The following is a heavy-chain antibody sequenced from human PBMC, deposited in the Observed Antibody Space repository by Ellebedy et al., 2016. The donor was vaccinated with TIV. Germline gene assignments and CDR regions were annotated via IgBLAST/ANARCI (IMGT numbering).Heavy chain of an antibody. CDR2: IDPSDSSI. CDR3: AIPLGAASDYYGMDV. Sequence: GESLKISCNVSGYSFTNYWISSARQMPGKGLEWIGRIDPSDSSINYSPSFQGHVTISVDKSISTAYLQWSSLKASDTAMYYCAIPLGAASDYYGMDVWGQGTSVTVSS. CDR1: GYSFTNYW. J-gene: IGHJ6*02. V-gene: IGHV5-10-1*01. D-gene: IGHD6-13*01.